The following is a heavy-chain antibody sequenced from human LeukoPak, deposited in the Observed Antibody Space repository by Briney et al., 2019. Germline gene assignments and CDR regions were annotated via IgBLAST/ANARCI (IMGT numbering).Heavy chain of an antibody. J-gene: IGHJ5*02. Sequence: SETLSLTCAVFGGSFRGYYWSWSRQPPGKGLEWIGEINHSGTTNYNPSLKSRVTISIDTSKNQFSLKLSSVTVADTAVYYCARGSSYDPWGQGTLVTVPS. V-gene: IGHV4-34*01. D-gene: IGHD3-16*02. CDR2: INHSGTT. CDR1: GGSFRGYY. CDR3: ARGSSYDP.